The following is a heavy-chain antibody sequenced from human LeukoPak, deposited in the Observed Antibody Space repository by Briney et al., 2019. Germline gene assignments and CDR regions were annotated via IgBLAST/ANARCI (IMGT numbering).Heavy chain of an antibody. Sequence: ASVKVSCKASGGTFSSYAISWVRQAPGQGLEWMGGIIPIFGTANYAQKFQGRVTITTDESTSTAYMELGSLRSEDTAVYYCARTKSTVTYYFDYWGQGTLVTVSS. CDR1: GGTFSSYA. D-gene: IGHD4-17*01. CDR3: ARTKSTVTYYFDY. V-gene: IGHV1-69*05. J-gene: IGHJ4*02. CDR2: IIPIFGTA.